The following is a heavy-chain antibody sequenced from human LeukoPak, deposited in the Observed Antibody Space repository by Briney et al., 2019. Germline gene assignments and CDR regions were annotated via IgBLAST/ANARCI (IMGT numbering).Heavy chain of an antibody. CDR2: FSGSGGST. CDR1: GFTFSSYA. J-gene: IGHJ2*01. D-gene: IGHD1-26*01. CDR3: AKRSTAVSGDFDL. Sequence: PGGSLRLSCAASGFTFSSYAMSWVRQAPGKGLEWVSVFSGSGGSTYYADSVKGRFTISRDNSKNTLYLQMNSLRAEDTAVYYCAKRSTAVSGDFDLWGRGTLVTVSS. V-gene: IGHV3-23*01.